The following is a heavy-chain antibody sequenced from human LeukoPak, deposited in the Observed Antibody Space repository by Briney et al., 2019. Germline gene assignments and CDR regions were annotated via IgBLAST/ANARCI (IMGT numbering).Heavy chain of an antibody. CDR1: GYTFTSYD. V-gene: IGHV1-8*01. CDR3: AKDKGDLQAFDI. CDR2: MNPNSGNT. Sequence: ASVKVSCKASGYTFTSYDINWVRQATGQGLEWMGWMNPNSGNTGYAQKFQGRVTMTRNTSISTAYMELSSLRSEDTALYYCAKDKGDLQAFDIWGQGTMVTVSS. J-gene: IGHJ3*02.